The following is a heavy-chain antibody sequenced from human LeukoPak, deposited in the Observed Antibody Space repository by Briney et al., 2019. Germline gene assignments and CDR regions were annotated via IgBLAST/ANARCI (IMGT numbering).Heavy chain of an antibody. Sequence: GGSLRLSSAASGFTFSSYAMSWVRQAPGKGLEWVSAISGSGGSIYYADSVKGRFTISRDNSKNTLYLQMNSLRAEDTAVYYCAKTKAHSSSWYYFDYWGQGTLVTVSS. V-gene: IGHV3-23*01. J-gene: IGHJ4*02. CDR3: AKTKAHSSSWYYFDY. D-gene: IGHD6-13*01. CDR1: GFTFSSYA. CDR2: ISGSGGSI.